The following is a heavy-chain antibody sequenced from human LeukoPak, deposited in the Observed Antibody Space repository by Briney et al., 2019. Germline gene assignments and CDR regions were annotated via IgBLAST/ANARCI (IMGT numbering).Heavy chain of an antibody. Sequence: SGTLSLTCAVSGGSISSNNWWGWVRQPPGKGLEWIGEIYHSGSPDYNPSLKSRVTISVDKSRNHFSLNLSSVTAADTAVYYCARVNINNWHSCDYWGQGTLVTVSS. CDR1: GGSISSNNW. J-gene: IGHJ4*02. D-gene: IGHD1-1*01. CDR3: ARVNINNWHSCDY. CDR2: IYHSGSP. V-gene: IGHV4-4*02.